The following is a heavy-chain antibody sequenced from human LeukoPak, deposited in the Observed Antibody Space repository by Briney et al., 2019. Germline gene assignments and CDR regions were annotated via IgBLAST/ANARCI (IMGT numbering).Heavy chain of an antibody. V-gene: IGHV6-1*01. J-gene: IGHJ4*02. CDR2: TYYRSKWHN. Sequence: SQTLSLTCVISGDSVSSYTAAWNWIRQSPSRGLEWLGRTYYRSKWHNDYGESVKSRITISPDTSKNQFSLQLNSVTPEDTAVYYCARDGWPAFDYSGQGTLVTVSS. CDR3: ARDGWPAFDY. D-gene: IGHD2-15*01. CDR1: GDSVSSYTAA.